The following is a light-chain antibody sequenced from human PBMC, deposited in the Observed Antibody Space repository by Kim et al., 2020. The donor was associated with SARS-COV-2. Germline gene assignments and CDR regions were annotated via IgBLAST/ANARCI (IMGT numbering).Light chain of an antibody. CDR1: QSLVNRDGNTY. CDR2: QIS. V-gene: IGKV2-30*01. CDR3: LQGTHWPKT. J-gene: IGKJ2*01. Sequence: QPDAISCRSSQSLVNRDGNTYLNWLQQRPGQSPRLLVYQISKRASGVPDRFSGSGSGNDFTLKISGVEAEDVGIYYCLQGTHWPKTFGQGTKLEI.